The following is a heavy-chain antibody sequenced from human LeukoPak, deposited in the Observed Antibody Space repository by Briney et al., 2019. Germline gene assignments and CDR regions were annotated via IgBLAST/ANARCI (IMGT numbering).Heavy chain of an antibody. Sequence: PGGSLRLSCAASGFTFSDYYMSWIRQAPGKGLEWVANIKQDGSEKYYVDSVKGRFTISRDNAKNSLYLQMNSLRAEDTAVYYCARASVFGVVIRPPMSNYFDYWGQGTLVTVSS. CDR1: GFTFSDYY. D-gene: IGHD3-3*01. CDR3: ARASVFGVVIRPPMSNYFDY. CDR2: IKQDGSEK. V-gene: IGHV3-7*01. J-gene: IGHJ4*02.